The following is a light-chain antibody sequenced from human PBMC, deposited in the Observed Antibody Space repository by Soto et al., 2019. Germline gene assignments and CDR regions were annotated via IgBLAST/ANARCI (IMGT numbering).Light chain of an antibody. Sequence: DIVMTQSPLSLPVTPGEPASISCRSSQSLLHSNGYNYLDWYLQKPGQSPQLLIYLCSNRASGVPDRFSDSGSGTDFTLKINRVEAEDVGVYYCMQALETPTFGQGTRLEIK. CDR1: QSLLHSNGYNY. J-gene: IGKJ5*01. CDR3: MQALETPT. CDR2: LCS. V-gene: IGKV2-28*01.